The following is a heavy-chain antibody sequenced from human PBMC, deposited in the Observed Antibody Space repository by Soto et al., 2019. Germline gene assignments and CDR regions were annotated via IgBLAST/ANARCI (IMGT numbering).Heavy chain of an antibody. CDR2: TYPGDSDT. V-gene: IGHV5-51*01. CDR3: ARHGPHRRDSRSTPLRWLDT. D-gene: IGHD5-12*01. Sequence: GESLKISCKGSGYSFTSYWIGWVRQMPGKGLEWMGITYPGDSDTRYSPSFQGQVTISADKSISTAYLQWSSLKASDTAMYYCARHGPHRRDSRSTPLRWLDTWGQGTLVTVSS. CDR1: GYSFTSYW. J-gene: IGHJ5*02.